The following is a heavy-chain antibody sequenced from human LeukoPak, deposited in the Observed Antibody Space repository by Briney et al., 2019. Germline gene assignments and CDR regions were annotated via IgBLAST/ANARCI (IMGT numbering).Heavy chain of an antibody. J-gene: IGHJ4*02. CDR2: INHSGST. CDR3: AGASGSYSDNDY. CDR1: GGSFSGYY. Sequence: SETLSLTCVVYGGSFSGYYWSWIRQPPGKGLEWIGEINHSGSTNYNPPLKSRVTISVDTSKNQFSLKLSSVTAADTAVYYCAGASGSYSDNDYWGQGTLVTVSS. V-gene: IGHV4-34*01. D-gene: IGHD1-26*01.